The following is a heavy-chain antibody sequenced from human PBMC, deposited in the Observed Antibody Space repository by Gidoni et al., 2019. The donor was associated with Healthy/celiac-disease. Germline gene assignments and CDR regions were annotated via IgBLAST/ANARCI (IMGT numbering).Heavy chain of an antibody. D-gene: IGHD4-17*01. CDR3: AKGRATVVTTDYFDY. J-gene: IGHJ4*02. V-gene: IGHV3-30*18. CDR2: ISYDGSNK. Sequence: HWVRQAPGKGLEWVAVISYDGSNKYYADSVKGRFTISRDNSKNTLYLQMNSLRAEDTAVYYCAKGRATVVTTDYFDYWGQGTLVTVSS.